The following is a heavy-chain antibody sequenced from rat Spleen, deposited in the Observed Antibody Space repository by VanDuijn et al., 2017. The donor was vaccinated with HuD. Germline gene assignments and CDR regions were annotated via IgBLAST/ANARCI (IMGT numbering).Heavy chain of an antibody. V-gene: IGHV3-3*01. Sequence: EVQLQESGPGLVKPSQSISLTCSVTGYSITSNYWGWIRNFPGNKLEWMGYINSAGSSNYNPSLKSRISITRDTSKNQFFLQVNSVTTEDTATYYCARDNNYKAYWGQGVMVTVSS. CDR2: INSAGSS. J-gene: IGHJ2*01. D-gene: IGHD1-10*01. CDR3: ARDNNYKAY. CDR1: GYSITSNY.